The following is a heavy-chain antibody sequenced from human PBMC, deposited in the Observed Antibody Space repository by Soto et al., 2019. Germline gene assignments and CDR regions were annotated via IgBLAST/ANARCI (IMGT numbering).Heavy chain of an antibody. CDR2: IYPGDSDA. J-gene: IGHJ6*02. D-gene: IGHD3-10*01. V-gene: IGHV5-51*01. CDR3: ARQRTARGYYYQAMDV. CDR1: GYSFTTYW. Sequence: GESLKISCKGSGYSFTTYWTVWVRQMPGKGLEWMGTIYPGDSDARYNPSFQGQVSISADKSTNTAYLQWNSLQASDTAIYYCARQRTARGYYYQAMDVWGQGTTVTVLL.